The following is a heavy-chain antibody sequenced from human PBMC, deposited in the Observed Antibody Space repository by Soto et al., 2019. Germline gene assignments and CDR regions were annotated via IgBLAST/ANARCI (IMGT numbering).Heavy chain of an antibody. Sequence: KCSETLSLTCPVSGASMDGFYWNRIRQPARKGLKWVWYVYYSGSTNYNPSLKSRVTIAIDMSKKHFSRNLTSVPAADTAVYYCARDETRRYWCQGTLVTVSS. CDR3: ARDETRRY. CDR2: VYYSGST. CDR1: GASMDGFY. J-gene: IGHJ1*01. V-gene: IGHV4-59*01.